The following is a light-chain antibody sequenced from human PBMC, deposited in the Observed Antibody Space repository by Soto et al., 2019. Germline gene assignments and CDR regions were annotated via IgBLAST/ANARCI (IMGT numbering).Light chain of an antibody. V-gene: IGKV4-1*01. CDR2: WAS. Sequence: DIVMTQSPDSLAVSLGERATINCKSSQSVLYSSSNRNYLAWYQQKPGQPPKLLIYWASTRESGVPDRFSGSGSGTYFTLTISSLQADDVAVYYCQQYYSRPPWTFGQGTKVEIK. CDR3: QQYYSRPPWT. J-gene: IGKJ1*01. CDR1: QSVLYSSSNRNY.